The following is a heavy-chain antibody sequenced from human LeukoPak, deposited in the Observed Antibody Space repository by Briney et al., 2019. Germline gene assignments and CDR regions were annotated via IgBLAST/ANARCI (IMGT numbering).Heavy chain of an antibody. CDR1: GYSFTSYW. Sequence: GESLKISCKGSGYSFTSYWSGWVGQLPGKGREWLGIIYPGDSDTTYSPSFQGQVTISADKSISTAYLQWSSLKTSDTAMYYCARLSGITMVGPLDYWGQGTLVTVS. J-gene: IGHJ4*02. D-gene: IGHD3-10*01. V-gene: IGHV5-51*01. CDR3: ARLSGITMVGPLDY. CDR2: IYPGDSDT.